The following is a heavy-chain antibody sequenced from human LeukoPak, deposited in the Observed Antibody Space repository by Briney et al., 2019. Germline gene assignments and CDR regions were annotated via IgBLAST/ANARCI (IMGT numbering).Heavy chain of an antibody. CDR1: GYTFTSYD. J-gene: IGHJ4*02. D-gene: IGHD5-18*01. CDR3: ARRKQLRGYSFGY. Sequence: AASVKVSCKASGYTFTSYDINWVRQATGQGLEWMGWMNPNSGNTGYAQKFQGRVTMTRNTSISTAYMELSSLRSEDTAVYYCARRKQLRGYSFGYWSQGTLVTVSS. V-gene: IGHV1-8*01. CDR2: MNPNSGNT.